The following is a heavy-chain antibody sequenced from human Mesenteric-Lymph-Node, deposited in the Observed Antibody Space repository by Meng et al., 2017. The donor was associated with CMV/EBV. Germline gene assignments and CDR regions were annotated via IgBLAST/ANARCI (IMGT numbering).Heavy chain of an antibody. V-gene: IGHV3-30*02. CDR2: IRYDGSNK. CDR1: GFTFSSYG. Sequence: GESLKISCAASGFTFSSYGMHWVRQAPGKGLEWVAFIRYDGSNKYYADSVKGRFTISRDNAKNSLYLQMNSLRAEDTAVYFCTTVFSGYSSGWYRSRFDYWGQGTLVTVSS. J-gene: IGHJ4*02. D-gene: IGHD6-19*01. CDR3: TTVFSGYSSGWYRSRFDY.